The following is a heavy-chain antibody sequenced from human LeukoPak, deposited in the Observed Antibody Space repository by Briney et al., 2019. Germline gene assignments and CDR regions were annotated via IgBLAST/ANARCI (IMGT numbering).Heavy chain of an antibody. V-gene: IGHV3-11*04. CDR1: GYIFSDYY. CDR3: VREFWYRFDN. D-gene: IGHD6-13*01. Sequence: GGSLRLSCAASGYIFSDYYMSWIRQAPGKGLEFVSYISSDGTANYYADSVKGRFTISGDNAQNSVYLEMTHLRAEDTAVYYCVREFWYRFDNWGQGTVVTVSS. CDR2: ISSDGTAN. J-gene: IGHJ4*02.